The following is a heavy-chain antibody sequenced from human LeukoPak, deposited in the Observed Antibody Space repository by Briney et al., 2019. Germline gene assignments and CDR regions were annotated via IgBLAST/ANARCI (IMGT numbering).Heavy chain of an antibody. CDR2: IGYDDTDT. CDR3: AREGTGPTDY. CDR1: GFTFSSYW. J-gene: IGHJ4*02. Sequence: GGSLRLSCAASGFTFSSYWMRWVRHAPGKGLVWVSRIGYDDTDTKYADSVKGRFTISRDNTKHTLYLQMNSVRAEDTAVYYCAREGTGPTDYWGQGTLVTVSS. V-gene: IGHV3-74*03. D-gene: IGHD1-14*01.